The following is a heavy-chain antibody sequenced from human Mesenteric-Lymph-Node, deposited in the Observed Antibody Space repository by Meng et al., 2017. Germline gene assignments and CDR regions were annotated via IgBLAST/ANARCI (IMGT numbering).Heavy chain of an antibody. D-gene: IGHD4-23*01. CDR2: IKQDGSEK. CDR3: ARENGGNSDFDY. Sequence: GESLKISCAASGFTFSSYWMSWVRQAPGKGLEWVANIKQDGSEKYYADSVKGRFTISRDNTKNSLYLQMSSLRVDDTAVYYCARENGGNSDFDYWGQGTLVTVSS. J-gene: IGHJ4*02. V-gene: IGHV3-7*01. CDR1: GFTFSSYW.